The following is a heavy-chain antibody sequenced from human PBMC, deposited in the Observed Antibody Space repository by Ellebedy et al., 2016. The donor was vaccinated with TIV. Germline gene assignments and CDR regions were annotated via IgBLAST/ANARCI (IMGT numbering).Heavy chain of an antibody. Sequence: GGSLRLXXAASGFTFSSYSMSWVRQAPGKGLEWISYIRSSSSPIYHADSVKGRFTISRDNAKNSLYLQMNSLRAEDTAVYYCARGGAGDCGGDCPADFGFWGQGTLVTVSS. CDR1: GFTFSSYS. V-gene: IGHV3-48*01. CDR3: ARGGAGDCGGDCPADFGF. CDR2: IRSSSSPI. J-gene: IGHJ4*02. D-gene: IGHD2-21*01.